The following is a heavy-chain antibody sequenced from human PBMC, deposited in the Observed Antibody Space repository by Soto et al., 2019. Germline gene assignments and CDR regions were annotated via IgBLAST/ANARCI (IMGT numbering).Heavy chain of an antibody. Sequence: PVGSLRLSCASSVFTFSTYAMSCVRHSPGKWLEWVSAISDSGGRTYYVDSVKGRFTISRDNSKNTLYLQMNSLRAEDTAVYYCARDRRMDYYGSGGYHYYGMQVWGQGTTVNLS. CDR3: ARDRRMDYYGSGGYHYYGMQV. J-gene: IGHJ6*01. D-gene: IGHD3-10*01. CDR1: VFTFSTYA. V-gene: IGHV3-23*01. CDR2: ISDSGGRT.